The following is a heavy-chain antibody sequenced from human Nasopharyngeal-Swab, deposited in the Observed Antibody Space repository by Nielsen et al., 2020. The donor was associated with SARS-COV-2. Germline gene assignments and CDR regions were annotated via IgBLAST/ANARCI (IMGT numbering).Heavy chain of an antibody. V-gene: IGHV3-21*01. CDR3: ARAYSSGWTWFDY. D-gene: IGHD6-19*01. CDR2: ISSSSSCI. Sequence: GGSLRLSCAASGFTFSSYSMNWVRQAPGKGLEWVSSISSSSSCIYYADSVKGRFTISRDNAKNSLYLQMNSLRAEDTAVYYCARAYSSGWTWFDYWGQGTLVTVSS. J-gene: IGHJ4*02. CDR1: GFTFSSYS.